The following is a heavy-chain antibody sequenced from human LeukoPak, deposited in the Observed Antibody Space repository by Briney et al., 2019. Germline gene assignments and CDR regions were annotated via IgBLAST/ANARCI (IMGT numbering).Heavy chain of an antibody. J-gene: IGHJ4*02. CDR2: IGGDGRGT. D-gene: IGHD6-19*01. CDR1: GFTFSNYA. Sequence: GGSLRLSRAASGFTFSNYAMTWVRQAPGKGLEWVSAIGGDGRGTDYADSVKGRFTISRDNSQGTLYLQMNSLRAEDTALYYCARRVGGTPDYWGLGTLVTVSS. CDR3: ARRVGGTPDY. V-gene: IGHV3-23*01.